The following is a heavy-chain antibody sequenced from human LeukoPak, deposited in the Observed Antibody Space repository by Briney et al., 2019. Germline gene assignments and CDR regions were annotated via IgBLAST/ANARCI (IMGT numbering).Heavy chain of an antibody. J-gene: IGHJ4*02. CDR1: GFTFSTYS. Sequence: GGSLRLSCAASGFTFSTYSMNWVRQAPGKGLEWVSSISSSSTYVYYADSVKGRFTISRDNAKNSLYLQMNSLRAEDTPVYYSARVRCSAGGCSDNFDSWGQGSLVTASS. V-gene: IGHV3-21*01. D-gene: IGHD2-15*01. CDR2: ISSSSTYV. CDR3: ARVRCSAGGCSDNFDS.